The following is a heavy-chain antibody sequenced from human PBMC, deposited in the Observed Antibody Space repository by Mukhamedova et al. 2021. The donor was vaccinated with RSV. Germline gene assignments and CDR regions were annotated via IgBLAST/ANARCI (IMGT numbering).Heavy chain of an antibody. Sequence: TDYAAPVKGRFTISRDDSKNTLYLQMNSLKTEDTAVYYCTTDPFDIVLMVYARELRNYWGQGTLVTVSS. D-gene: IGHD2-8*01. CDR2: T. CDR3: TTDPFDIVLMVYARELRNY. V-gene: IGHV3-15*01. J-gene: IGHJ4*02.